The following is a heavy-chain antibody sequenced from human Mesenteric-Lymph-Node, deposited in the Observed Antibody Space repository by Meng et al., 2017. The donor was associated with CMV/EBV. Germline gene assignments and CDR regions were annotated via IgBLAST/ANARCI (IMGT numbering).Heavy chain of an antibody. CDR3: AYFGDLPPLW. CDR2: TYYRSEAYN. J-gene: IGHJ4*02. D-gene: IGHD3-16*01. V-gene: IGHV6-1*01. CDR1: GDGIPSNNAA. Sequence: HLRQPGPGLVKSSRTPSVTCSIPGDGIPSNNAAWNRIRQSPSRGLEWLGRTYYRSEAYNDYAVSVKSRISVNLDTSKNQLSLHLNFVTPEDTAVYYCAYFGDLPPLWWGQGTLVTVSS.